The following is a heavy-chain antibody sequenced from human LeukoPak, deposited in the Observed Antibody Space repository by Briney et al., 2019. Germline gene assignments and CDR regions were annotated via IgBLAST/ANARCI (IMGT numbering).Heavy chain of an antibody. CDR3: ARGAYYYDSSYDY. V-gene: IGHV1-69*13. D-gene: IGHD3-22*01. CDR2: IIPIFGTA. CDR1: GGTFSSYA. Sequence: ASVKVSCKASGGTFSSYAISWVRQAPGQGLEWMGGIIPIFGTANYAQKFQGRVTITADESTSTAYMELSRLRYEDTAVYYCARGAYYYDSSYDYWGQGTLVTVSS. J-gene: IGHJ4*02.